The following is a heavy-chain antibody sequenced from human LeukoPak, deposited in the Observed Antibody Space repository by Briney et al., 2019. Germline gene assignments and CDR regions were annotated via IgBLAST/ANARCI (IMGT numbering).Heavy chain of an antibody. CDR2: MREDGTEI. J-gene: IGHJ4*02. CDR3: AKGGATRGRFEN. D-gene: IGHD1-26*01. Sequence: GGSLRLSCAASGFPFNVQTMSWVRQAPGKGLNWVASMREDGTEIYYADSVKGRFTIPRGNPTNSLYLQMNSLRAEDTAVYYCAKGGATRGRFENWGQGTRVTVSS. CDR1: GFPFNVQT. V-gene: IGHV3-7*01.